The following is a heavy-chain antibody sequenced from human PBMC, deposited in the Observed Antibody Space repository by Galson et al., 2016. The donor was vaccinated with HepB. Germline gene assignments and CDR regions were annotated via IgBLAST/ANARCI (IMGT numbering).Heavy chain of an antibody. CDR3: ARGHLVVPFSFYFDY. J-gene: IGHJ4*02. D-gene: IGHD2-15*01. CDR2: TYHTSNWCS. Sequence: CAISGDSVSSKSAAWNWIRHSPSRGLEWLGRTYHTSNWCSDYAVSVKSRITINPDTSKNQFSLQLNSVTPEDTAVYYCARGHLVVPFSFYFDYWGQGPLVTVSS. CDR1: GDSVSSKSAA. V-gene: IGHV6-1*01.